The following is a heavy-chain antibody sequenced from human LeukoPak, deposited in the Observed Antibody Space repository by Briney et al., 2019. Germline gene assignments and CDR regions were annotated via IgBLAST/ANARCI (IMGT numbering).Heavy chain of an antibody. CDR1: GFTFSSFG. CDR3: ARDRRGYSYGYKGPNFDY. D-gene: IGHD5-18*01. V-gene: IGHV3-30*02. CDR2: IRYDGSNK. Sequence: PGGSLRLSCAASGFTFSSFGMHWVRQAPGKGLEWVAFIRYDGSNKYYADSVKGRFTISRDNSKNTLYLQMNSLRAEDTAVYYCARDRRGYSYGYKGPNFDYWGQGTLVTVSS. J-gene: IGHJ4*02.